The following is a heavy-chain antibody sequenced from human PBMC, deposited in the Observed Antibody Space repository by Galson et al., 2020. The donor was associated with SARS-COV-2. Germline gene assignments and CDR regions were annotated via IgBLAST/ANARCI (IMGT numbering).Heavy chain of an antibody. Sequence: GGSLRRSREASGFTFDDYGMSWVRQAPGKGLEWVSGINWKGGSTGYADSVKGRFTISRDKAKNSLYLQMNSLRAEDTALDYCAREWDFGFDPWGQGTLVTVSS. CDR3: AREWDFGFDP. CDR1: GFTFDDYG. V-gene: IGHV3-20*04. CDR2: INWKGGST. D-gene: IGHD1-26*01. J-gene: IGHJ5*01.